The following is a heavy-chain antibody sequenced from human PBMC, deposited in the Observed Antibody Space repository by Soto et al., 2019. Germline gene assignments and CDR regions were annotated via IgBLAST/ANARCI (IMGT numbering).Heavy chain of an antibody. Sequence: WWSLRLSCAASVFTFSSYAMSWFRQAPGKGLEWVSAISGSGGSTYYADSVKGRFTISRDNSKNTLYLQMNNLRAEDTAVYYCAKDPFIYDFWTGGDYGMDVWGQGTTVTVSS. CDR1: VFTFSSYA. J-gene: IGHJ6*02. D-gene: IGHD3-3*01. V-gene: IGHV3-23*01. CDR3: AKDPFIYDFWTGGDYGMDV. CDR2: ISGSGGST.